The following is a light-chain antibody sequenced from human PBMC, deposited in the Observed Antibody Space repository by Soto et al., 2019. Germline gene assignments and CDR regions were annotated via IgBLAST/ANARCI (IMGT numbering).Light chain of an antibody. Sequence: QSALTQPASVSGSPGQSITISCTGTSSDVGGYNFVSWYQQYPGKAPKLMIYDVSNRPSGVSNRFSGSKSGNTASLTISGLQTEDEADYYCSSYTSSTTDVFGTGTKLPS. CDR1: SSDVGGYNF. CDR3: SSYTSSTTDV. J-gene: IGLJ1*01. CDR2: DVS. V-gene: IGLV2-14*01.